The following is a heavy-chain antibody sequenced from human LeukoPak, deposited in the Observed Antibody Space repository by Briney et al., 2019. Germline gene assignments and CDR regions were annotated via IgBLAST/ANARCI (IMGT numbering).Heavy chain of an antibody. CDR3: ARGVVVTAADVHFDF. V-gene: IGHV3-53*01. D-gene: IGHD2-21*02. J-gene: IGHJ4*02. CDR2: IYGDGRT. CDR1: GFSVSNNY. Sequence: GGSLRLSCVVSGFSVSNNYIIWVRQAPGNGLERVSVIYGDGRTSHSASVRGRFTIPRDNSKNIVSLQMNNLRAEDTAVYYCARGVVVTAADVHFDFWGQGTLVTVSS.